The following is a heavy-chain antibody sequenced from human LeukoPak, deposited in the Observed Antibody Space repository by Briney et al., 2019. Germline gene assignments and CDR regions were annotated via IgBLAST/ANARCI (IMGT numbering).Heavy chain of an antibody. CDR3: AVIRLGDLSLIDY. Sequence: ASVKVSCKASGYTFTSYYLYWVRQAPGQGLEWMGIINPSGGSTNYAQKFQGRVTMTRDTSTSTVYMELSSLRSEDTAVYYCAVIRLGDLSLIDYWGQGTLVTVST. CDR2: INPSGGST. J-gene: IGHJ4*02. V-gene: IGHV1-46*01. D-gene: IGHD3-16*02. CDR1: GYTFTSYY.